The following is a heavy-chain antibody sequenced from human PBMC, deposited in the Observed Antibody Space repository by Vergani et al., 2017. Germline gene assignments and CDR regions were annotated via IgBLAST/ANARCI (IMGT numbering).Heavy chain of an antibody. D-gene: IGHD6-13*01. CDR1: CGSFSGYY. Sequence: YCGSFSGYYWSWIRQPPGKGLEWIGEINHSGSTNYNPSLKSRVTISVDTSKNQFSLKLSSVTAADTAVYYCARGRGSRSSSWSHAFDIWGQGTLVTVSS. CDR2: INHSGST. J-gene: IGHJ4*02. CDR3: ARGRGSRSSSWSHAFDI. V-gene: IGHV4-34*01.